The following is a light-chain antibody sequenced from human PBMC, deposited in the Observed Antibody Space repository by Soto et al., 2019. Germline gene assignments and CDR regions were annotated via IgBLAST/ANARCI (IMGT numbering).Light chain of an antibody. CDR3: QQTNSVPLT. Sequence: DIQMTQSPSSVSASVGDRVTITCRANQDISNYLAWYQQKPGKAPNLLIYTASSLQSGVPSKFSGSGSGTDFTLTISSLQPEDVATYYCQQTNSVPLTFGGGTKVEIK. J-gene: IGKJ4*01. CDR1: QDISNY. CDR2: TAS. V-gene: IGKV1-12*01.